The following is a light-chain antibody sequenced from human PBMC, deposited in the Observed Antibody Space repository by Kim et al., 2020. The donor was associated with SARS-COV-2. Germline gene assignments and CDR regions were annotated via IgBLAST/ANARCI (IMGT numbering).Light chain of an antibody. V-gene: IGLV3-19*01. J-gene: IGLJ3*02. CDR1: SLRSYY. CDR3: NSRDSSGNHWV. CDR2: GKN. Sequence: SSELTQDPAVSVALGQTVRITCQGDSLRSYYASWYRQKPGQAPVLVIYGKNNRPSGIPDRFSGSSSGNTVSLTITGAQAEDEADYYCNSRDSSGNHWVFGGGTQLTVL.